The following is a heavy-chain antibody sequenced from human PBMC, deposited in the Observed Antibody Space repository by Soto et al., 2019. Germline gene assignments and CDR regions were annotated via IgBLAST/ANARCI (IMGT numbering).Heavy chain of an antibody. V-gene: IGHV4-59*08. CDR3: ARRRHWFGP. CDR2: ISDRGDI. Sequence: SETLSLTCTVSGISITSSYWNWFRQSPGKGLEWIGQISDRGDINYNPPLESRVAISTDTSKNQVSLTLTDVNAADTAVYFCARRRHWFGPWCQAILVTVS. J-gene: IGHJ5*02. CDR1: GISITSSY.